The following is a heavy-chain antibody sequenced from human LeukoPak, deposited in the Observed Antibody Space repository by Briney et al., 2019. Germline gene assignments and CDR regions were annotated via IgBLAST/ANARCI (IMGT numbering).Heavy chain of an antibody. CDR2: IKSKTDGGTT. J-gene: IGHJ4*02. Sequence: GGSLRLSCAASGFTFSTYGMSWVRQAPGKGLEWVGRIKSKTDGGTTDYAAPVKGRFTISRDDSKNTLYLQMNSLKTEDTAVYYCTTDPAFSTVTDYWGQGTLVTVSS. D-gene: IGHD4-11*01. CDR1: GFTFSTYG. V-gene: IGHV3-15*01. CDR3: TTDPAFSTVTDY.